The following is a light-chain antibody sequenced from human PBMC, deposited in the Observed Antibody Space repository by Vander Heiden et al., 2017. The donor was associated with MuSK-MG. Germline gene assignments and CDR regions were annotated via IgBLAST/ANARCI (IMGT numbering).Light chain of an antibody. Sequence: SVLPQPASVSGSPGQSITISCPGPSSDVGGYHYVSWSQQHPGNAHNLMIYDVRNRPSGGANHFSGSKSGNTASLTSSGRQAEDEADYYCSAYTSSSTLVFGTGTKVTVL. CDR1: SSDVGGYHY. CDR2: DVR. V-gene: IGLV2-14*01. CDR3: SAYTSSSTLV. J-gene: IGLJ1*01.